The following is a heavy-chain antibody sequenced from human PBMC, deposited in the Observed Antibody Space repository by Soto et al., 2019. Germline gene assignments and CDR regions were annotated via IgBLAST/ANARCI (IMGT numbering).Heavy chain of an antibody. J-gene: IGHJ5*02. D-gene: IGHD3-16*01. V-gene: IGHV4-59*08. CDR2: IYYSGST. CDR1: NGAISTYG. CDR3: ARLGNWFDP. Sequence: PSETTSHTTSVSNGAISTYGWSWIRQPPGKGLEWIGYIYYSGSTNYNPSLKSRVTISVDTSKNQFSLKLSSVTAADTAVYYCARLGNWFDPWGQGTLVTVSS.